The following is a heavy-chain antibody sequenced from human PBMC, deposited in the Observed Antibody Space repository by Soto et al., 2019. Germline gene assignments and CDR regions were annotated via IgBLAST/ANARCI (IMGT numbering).Heavy chain of an antibody. D-gene: IGHD6-19*01. CDR3: ARPREAGKNYYGVDV. Sequence: GDSLKISCKGSGYSFTSYWIGWVRQMPGKGLEWMGIIYPGDSDTRYSPSFQGQVTISADKSISTAYLQWSSLKASDTAMYYCARPREAGKNYYGVDVWGQGTTVTVS. CDR2: IYPGDSDT. J-gene: IGHJ6*02. V-gene: IGHV5-51*01. CDR1: GYSFTSYW.